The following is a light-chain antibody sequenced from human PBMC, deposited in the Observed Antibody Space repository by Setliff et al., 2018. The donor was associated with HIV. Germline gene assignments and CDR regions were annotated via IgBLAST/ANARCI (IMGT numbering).Light chain of an antibody. J-gene: IGLJ3*02. CDR3: ATWDDSLSGPV. CDR1: SSNIGSNA. CDR2: SSD. Sequence: QTQPPSASGTPGQRVTISCSGRSSNIGSNAVNWYQQLPTTAPKLLIYSSDQRPSGVPDRFSGSKSGTSASLAISGLQSEDEADYYCATWDDSLSGPVFGGGTKGTVL. V-gene: IGLV1-44*01.